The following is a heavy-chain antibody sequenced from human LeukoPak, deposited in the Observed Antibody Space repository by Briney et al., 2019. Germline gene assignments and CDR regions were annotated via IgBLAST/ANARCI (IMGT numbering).Heavy chain of an antibody. CDR3: ARSDWKASAWD. D-gene: IGHD1-1*01. J-gene: IGHJ4*02. CDR1: GFTFSSYG. V-gene: IGHV3-48*04. Sequence: PGRSLRLSCAASGFTFSSYGMHWVRQAPGKGLEWVSYISSSGSTIYYADSVKGRFTISRDNAKNSLYLQMNSLRAEDTAVYYCARSDWKASAWDWGQGTLVTVSS. CDR2: ISSSGSTI.